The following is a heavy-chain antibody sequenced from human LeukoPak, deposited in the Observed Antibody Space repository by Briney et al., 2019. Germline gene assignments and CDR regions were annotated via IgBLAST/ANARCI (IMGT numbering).Heavy chain of an antibody. V-gene: IGHV4-30-2*01. D-gene: IGHD3-3*01. CDR2: IYHSGST. Sequence: SDSLSLTCADTGGSISSGSNLWRGIRQPPGKGLEWIGYIYHSGSTYYNPSLKSRVTISVDRSKNQFSLKLSSVTAADTAVYYCARRAYDTSVGAFDIWGQGTMVTVSS. J-gene: IGHJ3*02. CDR3: ARRAYDTSVGAFDI. CDR1: GGSISSGSNL.